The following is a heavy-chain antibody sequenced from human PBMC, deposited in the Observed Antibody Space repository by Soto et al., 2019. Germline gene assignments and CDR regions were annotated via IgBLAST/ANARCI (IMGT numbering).Heavy chain of an antibody. CDR1: GGSISSYY. Sequence: SSETLSLTCTVSGGSISSYYWSWIRQPPGKGLEWIGYIYYSGSTNYNPSLKSRVTISVDTSKNQFSLKLSSVTAADTAVYYCARGDDSSVYFDYWGQGTLVTVSS. CDR2: IYYSGST. D-gene: IGHD3-22*01. V-gene: IGHV4-59*01. CDR3: ARGDDSSVYFDY. J-gene: IGHJ4*02.